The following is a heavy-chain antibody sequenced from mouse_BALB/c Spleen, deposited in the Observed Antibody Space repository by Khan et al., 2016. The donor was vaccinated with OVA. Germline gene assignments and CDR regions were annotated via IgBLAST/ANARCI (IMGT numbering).Heavy chain of an antibody. Sequence: QIQLVQSGPELKKPGETVKISCKASGYSFTNFGMIWVKQTPGKGLEWMGWINTYTGEPTYADDFKGRFAFSLETSATTAYLQINNLKNEDTATYFCARPPYFSYTFAYWGQGTSVTVSS. D-gene: IGHD2-10*01. CDR2: INTYTGEP. V-gene: IGHV9-3-1*01. CDR1: GYSFTNFG. J-gene: IGHJ4*01. CDR3: ARPPYFSYTFAY.